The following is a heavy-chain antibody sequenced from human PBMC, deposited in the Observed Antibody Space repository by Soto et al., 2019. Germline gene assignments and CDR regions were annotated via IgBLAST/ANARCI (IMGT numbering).Heavy chain of an antibody. Sequence: ASVKVSCKASGYTFSDYGINWVRQAPGQGLEWVGWISAYNGNTNYAQKFQGRVTVTADISTSTAYMELRNLRWDDTAVYYCASGELLTFFDYWGQGTRVTVSS. D-gene: IGHD1-7*01. J-gene: IGHJ4*02. CDR3: ASGELLTFFDY. CDR2: ISAYNGNT. V-gene: IGHV1-18*01. CDR1: GYTFSDYG.